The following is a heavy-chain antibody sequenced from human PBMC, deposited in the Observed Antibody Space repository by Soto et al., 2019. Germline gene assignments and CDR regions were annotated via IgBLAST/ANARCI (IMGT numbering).Heavy chain of an antibody. J-gene: IGHJ6*02. CDR2: IYPGDSDT. V-gene: IGHV5-51*01. Sequence: GESLKISCKGSGYSFTSNWIGWVRQMPGKGLEWMGIIYPGDSDTRYSPSFQGQVTISADKSISTAYLQWSSLKASDTAMYYCAGGGVRGVITRTRDYYGMDVWGQGTTVTVS. CDR3: AGGGVRGVITRTRDYYGMDV. D-gene: IGHD3-10*01. CDR1: GYSFTSNW.